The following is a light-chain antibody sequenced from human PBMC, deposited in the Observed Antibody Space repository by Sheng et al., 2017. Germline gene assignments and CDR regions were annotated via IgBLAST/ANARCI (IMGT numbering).Light chain of an antibody. CDR3: QIWDSGGDHPGMV. CDR2: DDR. Sequence: SYQMTQPPSVSVAPGKTASITCGGDHIGSKSVHWYQQKAGKAPLLVLYDDRDRPSGIPERFSGSNSGNTATLTISRVEAGDEADYYCQIWDSGGDHPGMVFGGGTKLTVL. J-gene: IGLJ2*01. CDR1: HIGSKS. V-gene: IGLV3-21*03.